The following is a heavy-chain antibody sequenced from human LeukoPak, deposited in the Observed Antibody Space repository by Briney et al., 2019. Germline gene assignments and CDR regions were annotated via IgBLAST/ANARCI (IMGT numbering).Heavy chain of an antibody. CDR2: IKQDGSEK. CDR3: ARGGD. V-gene: IGHV3-7*01. J-gene: IGHJ4*02. CDR1: GFTLSSYW. Sequence: GGPLRLSCAASGFTLSSYWMSWVRQAPGKGLEWVANIKQDGSEKYYVDSVKGRYTISRDNAKNSLYLQMNSLRPEDTAVYYCARGGDWGQGTLLTVSS.